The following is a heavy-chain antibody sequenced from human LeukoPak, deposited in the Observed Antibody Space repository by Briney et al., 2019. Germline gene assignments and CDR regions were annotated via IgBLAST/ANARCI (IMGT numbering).Heavy chain of an antibody. Sequence: GRSLRLSCAASGFTFSSYGMHWVRQAPGKGLEWVAVISYDGSNKYYADSVKGRFTNSRDNSKNTLYLQMNSLRAEDTAVYYCAKDGPYLGYCSSGSCYYLDYWGQGTLVAVSS. D-gene: IGHD2-15*01. CDR1: GFTFSSYG. CDR3: AKDGPYLGYCSSGSCYYLDY. CDR2: ISYDGSNK. V-gene: IGHV3-30*18. J-gene: IGHJ4*02.